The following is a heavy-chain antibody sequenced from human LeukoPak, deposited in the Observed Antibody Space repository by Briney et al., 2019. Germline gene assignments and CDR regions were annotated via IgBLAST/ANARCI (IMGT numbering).Heavy chain of an antibody. CDR1: GFTFSSYS. Sequence: PGGSLRLSCAASGFTFSSYSMNWVRQAPGKGLEWVSYISSSSSTIYYADSVKGRFTISRDNAKNSLYLQMNSLRAEDTAVYYCARDYRSGYSYGKAIFDYWGQGTLVTVSS. V-gene: IGHV3-48*04. CDR3: ARDYRSGYSYGKAIFDY. J-gene: IGHJ4*02. D-gene: IGHD5-18*01. CDR2: ISSSSSTI.